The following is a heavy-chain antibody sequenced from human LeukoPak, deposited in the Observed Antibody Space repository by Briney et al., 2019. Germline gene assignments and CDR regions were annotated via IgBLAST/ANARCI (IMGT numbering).Heavy chain of an antibody. CDR1: GFTFSSYA. D-gene: IGHD2-21*02. CDR3: AKDCSLGDCYPLYGMDV. Sequence: GGSLRLSCAASGFTFSSYAMSWVRQAPGKGLEWVSAISGSGGSTYYADSVKGRFTISRDNSKNTLYLQMNSLRAEDTAVYYCAKDCSLGDCYPLYGMDVWGQGTTVTVSS. J-gene: IGHJ6*02. V-gene: IGHV3-23*01. CDR2: ISGSGGST.